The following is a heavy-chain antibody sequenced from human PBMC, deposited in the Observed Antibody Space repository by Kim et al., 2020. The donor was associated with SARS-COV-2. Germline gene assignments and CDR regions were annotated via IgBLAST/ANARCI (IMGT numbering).Heavy chain of an antibody. J-gene: IGHJ6*02. Sequence: GGSLRLSCAASGFTFSSYGMHWVRQAPGKGLEWVAVIWYDGSNKYYADSVKGRFTISRDNSKNTLYLQMNSLRAEDTAVYYCARDPVAGLSKPRSIHNHNPTNYYYYGMDVWGQGTTVTVSS. CDR2: IWYDGSNK. D-gene: IGHD6-19*01. V-gene: IGHV3-33*01. CDR3: ARDPVAGLSKPRSIHNHNPTNYYYYGMDV. CDR1: GFTFSSYG.